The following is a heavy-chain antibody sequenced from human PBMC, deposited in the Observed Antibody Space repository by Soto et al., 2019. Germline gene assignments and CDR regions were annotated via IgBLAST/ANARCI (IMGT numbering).Heavy chain of an antibody. CDR1: GGSVSSGSYY. CDR3: ARVRDWFDP. D-gene: IGHD3-3*01. CDR2: IYYTGNT. Sequence: PSETLSLTCTVSGGSVSSGSYYWSWIRQHPGRGLEWIGYIYYTGNTYYNPSLKSRVTISVDTSKNQFSLRLTSVTAADTAVYYCARVRDWFDPWGQGTLVTVSS. J-gene: IGHJ5*02. V-gene: IGHV4-31*02.